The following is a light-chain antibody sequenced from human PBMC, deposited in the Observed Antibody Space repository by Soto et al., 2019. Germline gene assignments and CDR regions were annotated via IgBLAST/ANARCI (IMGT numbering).Light chain of an antibody. J-gene: IGKJ1*01. CDR1: QSVSSNY. V-gene: IGKV3-20*01. Sequence: IMLTQSPGTLSLTPRERATLPCRASQSVSSNYLAWYQQKPGQAPRLLIFGASSRATGIPDRFSGSGSGTDFTLTITRLEPEDFAVYFCLRYSSSQWTFGQGAKVDVK. CDR3: LRYSSSQWT. CDR2: GAS.